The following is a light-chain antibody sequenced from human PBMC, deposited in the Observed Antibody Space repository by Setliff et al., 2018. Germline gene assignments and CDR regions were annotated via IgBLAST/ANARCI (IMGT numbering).Light chain of an antibody. CDR1: IADVGYLNY. J-gene: IGLJ2*01. V-gene: IGLV2-14*01. Sequence: SALTQPASVSGSPGQSITISCIGTIADVGYLNYVSWYQQHPGKAPKLIIYEVATRASGVSDRFSGSKSGSTASLTISGVQTEDEADYYCNSYTTSGIILVGGGTK. CDR3: NSYTTSGIIL. CDR2: EVA.